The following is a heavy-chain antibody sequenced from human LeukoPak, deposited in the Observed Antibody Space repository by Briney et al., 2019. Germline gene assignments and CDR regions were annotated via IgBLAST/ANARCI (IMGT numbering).Heavy chain of an antibody. CDR3: VKDASWMGEYYFDY. CDR1: GFTFSSYG. CDR2: IRYDGSNK. D-gene: IGHD3-16*01. J-gene: IGHJ4*02. V-gene: IGHV3-30*02. Sequence: GGSLRLSCAASGFTFSSYGMHWVRQAPGKGLEWVAFIRYDGSNKYYADSVKGRFTISRDNSKNTLYLQTNSLRAEDTAVYYCVKDASWMGEYYFDYWGQGTLVTVSS.